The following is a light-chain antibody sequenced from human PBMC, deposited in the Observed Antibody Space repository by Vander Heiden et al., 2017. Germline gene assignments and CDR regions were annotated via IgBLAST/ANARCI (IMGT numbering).Light chain of an antibody. J-gene: IGLJ2*01. CDR3: QSADSSGTYRGHVV. CDR2: KDS. V-gene: IGLV3-25*03. Sequence: SYELTQQPSVSVSPGQTARITCSGDALPKQYAYWYQQKPGQAPVLVIYKDSERPSGIPERFSGSSSGTTVTLTISGVQAEDEADYYCQSADSSGTYRGHVVFGGGTKLTVL. CDR1: ALPKQY.